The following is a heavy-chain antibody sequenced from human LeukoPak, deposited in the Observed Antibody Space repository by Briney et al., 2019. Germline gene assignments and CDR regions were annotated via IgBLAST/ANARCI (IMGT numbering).Heavy chain of an antibody. D-gene: IGHD6-19*01. CDR2: IYSDNT. CDR3: ARPKLPYSSGWYGGNDY. CDR1: GFTVSSNS. Sequence: GGSLRLSFTVSGFTVSSNSMSWVRQAPGKGLEWVSFIYSDNTHYSDSVKGRFTISRDNSKNTLYLQMNSLRAEDTAVYYCARPKLPYSSGWYGGNDYWGQGTLVTVSS. V-gene: IGHV3-53*01. J-gene: IGHJ4*02.